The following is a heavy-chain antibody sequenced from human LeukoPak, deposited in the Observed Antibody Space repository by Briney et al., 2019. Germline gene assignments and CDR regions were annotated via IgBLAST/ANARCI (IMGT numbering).Heavy chain of an antibody. Sequence: PGRSLRLSCAPSAFTFSSFSMNCVRPAAGDGLGWDSSFRSISSYINHADSVKGRFTISRDNSKNTLYLQMNSLRAEDTAVYYCAKGGRAGGSITLIRGVRNYYYYMDVWGTGTTVTISS. CDR3: AKGGRAGGSITLIRGVRNYYYYMDV. V-gene: IGHV3-21*04. CDR1: AFTFSSFS. J-gene: IGHJ6*03. D-gene: IGHD3-10*01. CDR2: FRSISSYI.